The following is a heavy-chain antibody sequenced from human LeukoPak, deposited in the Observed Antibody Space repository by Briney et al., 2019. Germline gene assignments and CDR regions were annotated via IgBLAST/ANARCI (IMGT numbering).Heavy chain of an antibody. CDR1: GFTFSSCG. CDR3: AKNLLGSESFSWYFDL. V-gene: IGHV3-30*18. D-gene: IGHD1-26*01. CDR2: ISFDGSKE. Sequence: PGRSLRLSCVASGFTFSSCGMHWVRQAPGKGLEWVAVISFDGSKEFYGDSVKGRFTISRDNSKSTLYLQMNSLRAEDTAVYYCAKNLLGSESFSWYFDLWGQGTMVTVSS. J-gene: IGHJ2*01.